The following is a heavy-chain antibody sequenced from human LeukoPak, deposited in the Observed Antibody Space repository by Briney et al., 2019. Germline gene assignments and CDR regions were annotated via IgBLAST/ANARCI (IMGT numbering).Heavy chain of an antibody. CDR2: INPNSGGT. CDR1: GYTFTGYY. CDR3: ARGTARGTCYD. Sequence: ASVKVSCKASGYTFTGYYMHWVRQAPGQGLEWMRWINPNSGGTKYAQKFQGRVTMTRDTSISTAYMDLNNLRSDDTAVYYCARGTARGTCYDWGQGTLVTVSS. V-gene: IGHV1-2*02. J-gene: IGHJ4*02. D-gene: IGHD2-15*01.